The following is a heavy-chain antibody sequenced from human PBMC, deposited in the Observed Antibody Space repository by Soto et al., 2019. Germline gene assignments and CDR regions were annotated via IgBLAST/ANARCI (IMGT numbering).Heavy chain of an antibody. CDR2: IIPIFGTA. CDR1: GGTFSSYA. D-gene: IGHD5-12*01. J-gene: IGHJ6*02. Sequence: QVQLVQSGAEVKKPGSSVKVSCKASGGTFSSYAISWVRQAPGQGLEWMGGIIPIFGTANYAQKFQGRVTITADKSTSTAYMELSSLRSEDTAVYYCARDGPATLPTNYYYYGMDVWGQGTTVTVSS. CDR3: ARDGPATLPTNYYYYGMDV. V-gene: IGHV1-69*06.